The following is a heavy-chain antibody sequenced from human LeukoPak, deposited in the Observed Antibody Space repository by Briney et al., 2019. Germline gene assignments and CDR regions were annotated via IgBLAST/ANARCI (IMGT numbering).Heavy chain of an antibody. CDR1: GFTFSSYS. J-gene: IGHJ4*02. Sequence: GGSLRLSCAASGFTFSSYSMNWVRQAPGKGLEWVSSISTSSSYIYYADSVKGRFAIFRDNARNSLFLQMNSLRAEDTAVYYCARDDGSYSRSPGFDYWGQGTLVTVSS. D-gene: IGHD1-26*01. V-gene: IGHV3-21*01. CDR2: ISTSSSYI. CDR3: ARDDGSYSRSPGFDY.